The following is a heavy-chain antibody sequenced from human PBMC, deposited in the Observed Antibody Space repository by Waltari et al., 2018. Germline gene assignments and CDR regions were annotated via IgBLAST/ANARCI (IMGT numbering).Heavy chain of an antibody. Sequence: QVQLQQWGAGLLKPSETLSLTCAVYGGSFSGYYWSWIRQPPGKGLEWIGEINHSGSTNYNPSLKSRVTISVDTSKNQFSLKLSSVTAADTAVYYCARGRAAAGLEEYYFDYWGQGTLVTVSS. CDR3: ARGRAAAGLEEYYFDY. CDR1: GGSFSGYY. J-gene: IGHJ4*02. CDR2: INHSGST. V-gene: IGHV4-34*01. D-gene: IGHD6-13*01.